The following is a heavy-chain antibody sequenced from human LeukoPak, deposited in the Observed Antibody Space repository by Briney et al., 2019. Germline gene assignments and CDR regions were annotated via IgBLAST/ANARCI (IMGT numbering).Heavy chain of an antibody. CDR2: ISHSGST. Sequence: SETLSLTCAVYGGSFSGYYWSWIRQPPGKGLEWIGEISHSGSTNYNPSLKSRVTISVDTSKNQFSLKLSSVTAADTAVYYCARGLPDYFDYWGQGTLVTVSS. CDR3: ARGLPDYFDY. CDR1: GGSFSGYY. J-gene: IGHJ4*02. V-gene: IGHV4-34*01.